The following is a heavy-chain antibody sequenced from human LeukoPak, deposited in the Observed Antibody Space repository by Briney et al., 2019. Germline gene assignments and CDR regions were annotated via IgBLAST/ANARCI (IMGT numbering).Heavy chain of an antibody. CDR2: IYPGDSDT. D-gene: IGHD2-2*01. Sequence: GESLKISCRGLGYTFSSYWIGWVRQMPGKGPEWMGIIYPGDSDTRYSPSFQGQVTISADKSINTAYLQWSSLKASDTAMYYCARLVVVPAALGGGNWFDPWGQGTLVTVSS. CDR1: GYTFSSYW. V-gene: IGHV5-51*01. CDR3: ARLVVVPAALGGGNWFDP. J-gene: IGHJ5*02.